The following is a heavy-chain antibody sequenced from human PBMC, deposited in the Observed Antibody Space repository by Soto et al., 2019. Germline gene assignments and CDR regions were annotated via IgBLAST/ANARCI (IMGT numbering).Heavy chain of an antibody. CDR1: GGSISSYY. CDR2: INHSGST. CDR3: ARVPSP. V-gene: IGHV4-34*01. J-gene: IGHJ5*02. Sequence: LSLTCTVSGGSISSYYWSWIRQPPGKGLQWIGQINHSGSTYYNPSLKSRVTISVHTSNNQFSLELSSVTAADTAAYYCARVPSPWGQGTLVTVSS.